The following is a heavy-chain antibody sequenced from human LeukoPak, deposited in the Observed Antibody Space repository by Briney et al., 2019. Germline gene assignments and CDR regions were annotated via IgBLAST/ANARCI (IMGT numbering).Heavy chain of an antibody. D-gene: IGHD5-12*01. V-gene: IGHV4-34*01. CDR3: ARGEKPDIEKKIDY. J-gene: IGHJ4*02. CDR2: INHSGST. CDR1: GGSFSGYY. Sequence: KPSETLSLTCAVYGGSFSGYYWSWIRQPPGKGLEWIGEINHSGSTNYNPSLKSRVTISVDTSKNQFSLKLSSVTAADTAVYYCARGEKPDIEKKIDYWGQGTLVTVSS.